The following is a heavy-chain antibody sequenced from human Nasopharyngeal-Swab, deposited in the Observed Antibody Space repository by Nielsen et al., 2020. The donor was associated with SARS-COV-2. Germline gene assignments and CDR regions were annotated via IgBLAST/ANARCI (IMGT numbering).Heavy chain of an antibody. V-gene: IGHV4-30-2*01. D-gene: IGHD2-21*02. CDR3: ARKYCNGDCYFDY. J-gene: IGHJ4*02. CDR2: IYHSGNT. CDR1: GGSISSGFYS. Sequence: SETLSLTCAVSGGSISSGFYSWSWIRQQPGKGLEWIGYIYHSGNTYYNPSLKSRVTISVDRSKNQFSLRLSSVTAADTAVYYCARKYCNGDCYFDYWGQGTLVTVSS.